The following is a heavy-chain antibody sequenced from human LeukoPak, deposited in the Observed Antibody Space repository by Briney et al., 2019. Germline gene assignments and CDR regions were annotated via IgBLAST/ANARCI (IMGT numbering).Heavy chain of an antibody. Sequence: SETLSLTCAVYGGSFSGYYWSWIRQPPGKGLEWIGEINHSGSTNYNPSLKSRVTISVDTSKNQFSLKLSSVTAADTAVYYCARALWDYGDYVSVYWGQGTLVTVPS. CDR1: GGSFSGYY. CDR3: ARALWDYGDYVSVY. CDR2: INHSGST. D-gene: IGHD4-17*01. J-gene: IGHJ4*02. V-gene: IGHV4-34*01.